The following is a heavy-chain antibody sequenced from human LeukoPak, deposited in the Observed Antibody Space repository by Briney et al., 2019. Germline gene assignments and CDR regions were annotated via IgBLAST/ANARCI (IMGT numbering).Heavy chain of an antibody. CDR1: GGSINSYY. CDR3: ARDLGRYYDSSGYYSQNWYFDL. Sequence: SETLSLTCTVSGGSINSYYWSWIRQPPGKGLEWIGYIYYSGSTNYNPSLKSRVTISVDTSKNQFSLKLSSVTAADTAVYYCARDLGRYYDSSGYYSQNWYFDLWGRGTLVTVSS. CDR2: IYYSGST. V-gene: IGHV4-59*01. J-gene: IGHJ2*01. D-gene: IGHD3-22*01.